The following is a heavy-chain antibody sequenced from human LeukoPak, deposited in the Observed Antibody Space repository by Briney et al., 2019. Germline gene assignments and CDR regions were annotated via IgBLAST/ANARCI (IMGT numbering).Heavy chain of an antibody. CDR2: ISGSGDGT. CDR3: ARDAIVVVPAAKGYYYYGMDV. Sequence: GGSLRLSCAASGLTFSSYAMNWVRQAPGKGLEWVSAISGSGDGTHYADSVKGRFTISRDNSKNTLYLQMNSLRAEGTAVYYCARDAIVVVPAAKGYYYYGMDVWGQGTTVTVSS. CDR1: GLTFSSYA. D-gene: IGHD2-2*01. V-gene: IGHV3-23*01. J-gene: IGHJ6*02.